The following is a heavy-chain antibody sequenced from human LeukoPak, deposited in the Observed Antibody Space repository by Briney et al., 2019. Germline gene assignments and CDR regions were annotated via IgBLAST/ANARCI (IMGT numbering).Heavy chain of an antibody. D-gene: IGHD3-16*02. CDR3: ARDNSVGDIAWWFDP. Sequence: ASVKVSCKASGYTFTGYYMHWVRQAPGQGLEWMGWINPNSGGTNYAQKFQGRVTMTRDTSISTAYMELSRLRSEDTAVYYCARDNSVGDIAWWFDPWGQGTLVTVSS. J-gene: IGHJ5*02. CDR1: GYTFTGYY. V-gene: IGHV1-2*02. CDR2: INPNSGGT.